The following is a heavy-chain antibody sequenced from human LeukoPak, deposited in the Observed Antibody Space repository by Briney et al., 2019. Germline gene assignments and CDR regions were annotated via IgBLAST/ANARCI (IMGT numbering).Heavy chain of an antibody. CDR2: IIPIFGTA. D-gene: IGHD2-21*02. J-gene: IGHJ4*02. CDR1: GGTFISYA. CDR3: AREALDRYCGGDCYAFDY. Sequence: SVKVSCKASGGTFISYAISWVRQAPGQGLEWMGGIIPIFGTANYAQKFQGRVTITADESTSTAYMELSSLRSEDTAVYYCAREALDRYCGGDCYAFDYWGQGTLVTVSS. V-gene: IGHV1-69*13.